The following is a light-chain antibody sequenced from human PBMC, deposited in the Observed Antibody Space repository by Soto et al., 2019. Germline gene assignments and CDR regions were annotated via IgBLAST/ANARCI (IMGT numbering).Light chain of an antibody. J-gene: IGKJ1*01. CDR1: QSISTW. V-gene: IGKV1-5*01. Sequence: DIHMTQSPSTLSASVGNRVTITCGASQSISTWLAWDQQKPGKAPKILVYDAASLESGVPSRFVGGGSGTEFTLTLISLQPEDFATYYCLQHNRYPPETFGQGTKVDIK. CDR2: DAA. CDR3: LQHNRYPPET.